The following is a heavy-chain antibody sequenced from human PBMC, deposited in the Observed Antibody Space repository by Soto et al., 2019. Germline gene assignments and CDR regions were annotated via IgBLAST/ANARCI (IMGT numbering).Heavy chain of an antibody. CDR2: IYPGDSDT. J-gene: IGHJ6*02. D-gene: IGHD1-26*01. CDR1: GYSFTSYW. V-gene: IGHV5-51*01. CDR3: ARQGGRGAYYYYGMDV. Sequence: PGESLKISCKGSGYSFTSYWIGWVRQMPGKGLEWMGIIYPGDSDTRHSPSFQGQVTISADKSISTAYLQWSSLKASDTVMYYCARQGGRGAYYYYGMDVWGQGTTVTVSS.